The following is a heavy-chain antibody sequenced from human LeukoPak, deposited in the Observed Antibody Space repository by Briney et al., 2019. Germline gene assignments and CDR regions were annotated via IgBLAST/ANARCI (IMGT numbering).Heavy chain of an antibody. J-gene: IGHJ3*02. Sequence: GGSLRLSCAASGFTVSSNYMSWVRQAPGKGLEWVSVIYSGGSTYYADSVKGRFTISRDNSKNTLYLQMNSLRAEDTAVYYCARAGGYCSSTSCREEGDAFDIWGQGTMVTVSS. CDR1: GFTVSSNY. V-gene: IGHV3-53*01. D-gene: IGHD2-2*01. CDR3: ARAGGYCSSTSCREEGDAFDI. CDR2: IYSGGST.